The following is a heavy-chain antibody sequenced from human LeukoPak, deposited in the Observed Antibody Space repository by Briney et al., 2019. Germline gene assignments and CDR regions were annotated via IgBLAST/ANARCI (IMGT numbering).Heavy chain of an antibody. D-gene: IGHD2-2*01. Sequence: ASVKVSCKASGYTFTGYYMHWVRQAPGQGLEWMGWISAYNGNTNYAQKLQGRVTMTTDTSTSTAYMELRSLRSDDTAVYYCARGGDPGYCSSTSYYRAFDIWGQGTMVTVSS. V-gene: IGHV1-18*04. CDR2: ISAYNGNT. CDR1: GYTFTGYY. J-gene: IGHJ3*02. CDR3: ARGGDPGYCSSTSYYRAFDI.